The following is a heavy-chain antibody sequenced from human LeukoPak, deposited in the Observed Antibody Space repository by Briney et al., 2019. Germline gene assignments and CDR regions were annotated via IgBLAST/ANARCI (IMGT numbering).Heavy chain of an antibody. V-gene: IGHV5-51*01. J-gene: IGHJ4*02. Sequence: GESLKISCQGSGYTFSNHWIGWVRQMPGKGLECMGIIYPDDSDTRYSPSFQGQVTISADKSIATAYLQRSSLRASDTAMYYCARGNHCGSTGCALDYWGQGTLVTVSS. CDR1: GYTFSNHW. CDR2: IYPDDSDT. CDR3: ARGNHCGSTGCALDY. D-gene: IGHD2-2*01.